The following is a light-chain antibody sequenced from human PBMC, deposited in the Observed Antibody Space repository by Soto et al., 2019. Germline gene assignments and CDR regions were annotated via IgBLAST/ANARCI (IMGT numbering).Light chain of an antibody. CDR1: SSDTAGYNY. CDR2: EVS. Sequence: QSVLTQPASVSGSPGQSITISCTGTSSDTAGYNYVSWYQQHPGKAPKLMIYEVSNRPSGVSNRFSGSQSGNTASLTISALQAEDEANYYCSSYTTSNTPLYVFGTGTKVTVL. CDR3: SSYTTSNTPLYV. V-gene: IGLV2-14*01. J-gene: IGLJ1*01.